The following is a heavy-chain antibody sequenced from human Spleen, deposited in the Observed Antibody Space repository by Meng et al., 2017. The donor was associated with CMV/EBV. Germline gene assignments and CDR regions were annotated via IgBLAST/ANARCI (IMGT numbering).Heavy chain of an antibody. D-gene: IGHD3-10*01. V-gene: IGHV1-2*02. CDR2: INPNSGGT. J-gene: IGHJ3*02. Sequence: ASVKVSCKTSGYTFTAYYIHWVRQAPGHGLEWMGWINPNSGGTNYAQKFQGRVTMTRDTSISTAYMELSRLRSDDTAVYYCARVVRGATRAFDIWGQGTMVTVSS. CDR1: GYTFTAYY. CDR3: ARVVRGATRAFDI.